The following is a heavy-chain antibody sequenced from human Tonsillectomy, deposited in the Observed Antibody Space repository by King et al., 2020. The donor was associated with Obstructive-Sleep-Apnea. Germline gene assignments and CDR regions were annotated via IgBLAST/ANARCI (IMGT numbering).Heavy chain of an antibody. CDR2: ISSSSSYI. CDR1: GFTFSSYS. J-gene: IGHJ3*02. D-gene: IGHD1-26*01. Sequence: VQLVESGGGLVKPGGSLRLSCAASGFTFSSYSMNWVRQAPGKGLEWVSSISSSSSYIYYADSVKGRFTISRDNAKNSLYLQMNSLRAEDTAVYYCARDRRSGSYAPEGAFDIWGQGTMVTVSS. CDR3: ARDRRSGSYAPEGAFDI. V-gene: IGHV3-21*01.